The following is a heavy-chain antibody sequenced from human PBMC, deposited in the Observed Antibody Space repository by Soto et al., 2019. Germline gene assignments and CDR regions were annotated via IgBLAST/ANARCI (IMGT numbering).Heavy chain of an antibody. CDR1: GFTVSSNY. Sequence: EVQLVESGGGLVQPGGSLRLSCAASGFTVSSNYTSWVRQAPGKGLEWVSVIYSGGSTYYADSVKGRFTISRDNSKNTLYLQMNSQRAEDTAVYYCARDRIAVAGNPEYFQHWGQGTLVTVSS. CDR3: ARDRIAVAGNPEYFQH. D-gene: IGHD6-19*01. CDR2: IYSGGST. J-gene: IGHJ1*01. V-gene: IGHV3-66*01.